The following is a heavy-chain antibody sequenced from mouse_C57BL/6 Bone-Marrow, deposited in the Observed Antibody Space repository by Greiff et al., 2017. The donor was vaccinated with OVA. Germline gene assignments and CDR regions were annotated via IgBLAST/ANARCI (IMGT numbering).Heavy chain of an antibody. D-gene: IGHD4-1*01. J-gene: IGHJ2*01. CDR2: IWSGGST. CDR1: GFSLTSYG. V-gene: IGHV2-2*01. CDR3: ASLGPFDY. Sequence: QVQLKESGPGLVQPSQSLSITCTVSGFSLTSYGVHWVRQSPGKGLEWLGVIWSGGSTDYNAAFISRLSISKDNSKSQVFFKMNSRQAGDTAIYYCASLGPFDYWGQGTTLTVSA.